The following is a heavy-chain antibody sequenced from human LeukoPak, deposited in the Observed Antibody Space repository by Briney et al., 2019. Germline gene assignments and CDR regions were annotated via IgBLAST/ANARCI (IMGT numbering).Heavy chain of an antibody. CDR3: AGFKSGTYYFDN. Sequence: SETLSLTCAVSDYSVSSDYSWAWIRQPPGKGLEWIGSIYHSGNNYYNPSLKSRVTMSPDTSNNQISLNLTSVTASDTAVYFCAGFKSGTYYFDNRGQGTLVTVSS. CDR1: DYSVSSDYS. D-gene: IGHD1-26*01. J-gene: IGHJ4*02. CDR2: IYHSGNN. V-gene: IGHV4-38-2*01.